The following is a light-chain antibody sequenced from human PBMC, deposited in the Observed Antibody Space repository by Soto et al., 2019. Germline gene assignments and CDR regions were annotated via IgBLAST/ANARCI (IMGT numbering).Light chain of an antibody. V-gene: IGKV3-11*01. CDR3: QQRSNWPQTCG. Sequence: SLATLSPPTKDVATHSFRASQGIGDTLAWYQHKPGQTPRLLIYDTSTRATGVPNRFSGSRSGTDFTLTISSLESEDFAVYYCQQRSNWPQTCGFGQGTKVEIK. CDR1: QGIGDT. CDR2: DTS. J-gene: IGKJ1*01.